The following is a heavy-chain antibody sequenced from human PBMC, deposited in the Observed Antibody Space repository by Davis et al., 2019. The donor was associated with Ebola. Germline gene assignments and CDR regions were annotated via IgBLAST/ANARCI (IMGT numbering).Heavy chain of an antibody. D-gene: IGHD4-17*01. V-gene: IGHV5-10-1*01. J-gene: IGHJ6*04. Sequence: GESLKISCKGSGYSFTNYWISWVRQMPGKGLEWMGRIDPSDSYTDYSPSFQGHVTISVDKSISTAYLQWSSLKASDTAMYYCARLRSYYYYYYGMDVWGKGTTVTVSS. CDR3: ARLRSYYYYYYGMDV. CDR1: GYSFTNYW. CDR2: IDPSDSYT.